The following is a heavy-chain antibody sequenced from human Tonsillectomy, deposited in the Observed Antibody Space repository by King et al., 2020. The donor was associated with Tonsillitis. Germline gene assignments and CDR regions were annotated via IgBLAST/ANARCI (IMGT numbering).Heavy chain of an antibody. CDR2: ISSEGSNE. CDR1: GFSFTTYG. V-gene: IGHV3-30*18. J-gene: IGHJ5*02. D-gene: IGHD6-19*01. CDR3: AKDRLGSGWYNWFDP. Sequence: VQLVESGGGVVQPGGSLRLSCAASGFSFTTYGMHWVRRAPGKGLEWGGVISSEGSNEYYADSVKGRFTISRNNSKNTLYLQMKTLRPEDTAVYYCAKDRLGSGWYNWFDPWGQGTLVTVSS.